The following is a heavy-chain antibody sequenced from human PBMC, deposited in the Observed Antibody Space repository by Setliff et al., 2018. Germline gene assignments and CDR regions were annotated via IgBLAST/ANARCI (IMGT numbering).Heavy chain of an antibody. CDR3: ARDHGELGQERRTHFFRH. V-gene: IGHV3-48*01. CDR1: GFTFSSYW. CDR2: ISFSSSTI. J-gene: IGHJ1*01. Sequence: PGGSLRLSCAASGFTFSSYWMSWVRQAPGKGLEWVSYISFSSSTIYYADSVKGRFTISRDNAKNSLYLQMNSLRAEDTAVYYCARDHGELGQERRTHFFRHWGQGTLVTVSS. D-gene: IGHD1-1*01.